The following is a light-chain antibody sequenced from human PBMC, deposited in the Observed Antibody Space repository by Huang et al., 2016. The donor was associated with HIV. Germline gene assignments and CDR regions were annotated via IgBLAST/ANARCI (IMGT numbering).Light chain of an antibody. CDR3: QQFYNMPYT. CDR1: RSLLFASNVKNF. V-gene: IGKV4-1*01. J-gene: IGKJ2*01. CDR2: MAS. Sequence: DILLTQSPDSLAVSLGERVTLTCRSSRSLLFASNVKNFLAWYQQKPEQSPKLLMYMASVRESGVPERFTGSGSGTEFTLTIASLQAEDVAVYYCQQFYNMPYTFGRGTRLEI.